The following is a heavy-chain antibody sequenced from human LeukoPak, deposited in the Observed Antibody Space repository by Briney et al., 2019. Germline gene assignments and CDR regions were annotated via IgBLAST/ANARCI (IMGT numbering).Heavy chain of an antibody. Sequence: SVKVSCKASGGTFSSYAISWVRQAPGQGLEWMGGIIPIFGTANYAQKFQGRVTITADESTSTAYMELSSLRSEDTAVYYCASSDCTGGVCYFPTGTTSGAFDYWGQGTLVTVSS. V-gene: IGHV1-69*13. D-gene: IGHD2-8*02. CDR1: GGTFSSYA. CDR2: IIPIFGTA. CDR3: ASSDCTGGVCYFPTGTTSGAFDY. J-gene: IGHJ4*02.